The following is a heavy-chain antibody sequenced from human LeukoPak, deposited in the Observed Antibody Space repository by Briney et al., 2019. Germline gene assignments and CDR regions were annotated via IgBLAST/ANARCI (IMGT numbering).Heavy chain of an antibody. Sequence: SETLSLTCTVSGYSISSGYYWGWIRQPPGKGLEWIGEINHSGSTNYNPSLKSRVTISLDTSKNQFSLKLTSVTAADTAVYYCAVTHYDILTGYHKYMDVWGKGTTVTISS. D-gene: IGHD3-9*01. J-gene: IGHJ6*03. CDR2: INHSGST. V-gene: IGHV4-38-2*02. CDR3: AVTHYDILTGYHKYMDV. CDR1: GYSISSGYY.